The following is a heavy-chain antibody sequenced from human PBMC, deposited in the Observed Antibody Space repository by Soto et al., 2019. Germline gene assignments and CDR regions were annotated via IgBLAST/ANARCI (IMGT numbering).Heavy chain of an antibody. CDR1: GGSISSSSYY. CDR2: IYYSGST. V-gene: IGHV4-39*01. Sequence: QLQLQESGPGLVKPSETLSLTCTVSGGSISSSSYYWGWIRQPPGKGLEWIGSIYYSGSTYYNPSLKSRVTISVDTSKNQFSLKLSSVTAADTAVYYCARNLRDIVLVPAAMLGFGLETFDYWGQGTLVTVSS. CDR3: ARNLRDIVLVPAAMLGFGLETFDY. J-gene: IGHJ4*02. D-gene: IGHD2-2*01.